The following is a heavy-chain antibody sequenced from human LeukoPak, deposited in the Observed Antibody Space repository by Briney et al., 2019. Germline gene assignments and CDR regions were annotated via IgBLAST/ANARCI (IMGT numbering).Heavy chain of an antibody. CDR1: GYTFIGHY. Sequence: ASVKVSCKASGYTFIGHYIHWVRQAPGQGLEWMGWMNPNSGDTNYAQKFQGRVTMTRDTSISTAYMELSRLRSDDTAVYYCSRIYIQDGNCNWGQGTLVTVSS. CDR2: MNPNSGDT. D-gene: IGHD1-7*01. J-gene: IGHJ4*02. V-gene: IGHV1-2*02. CDR3: SRIYIQDGNCN.